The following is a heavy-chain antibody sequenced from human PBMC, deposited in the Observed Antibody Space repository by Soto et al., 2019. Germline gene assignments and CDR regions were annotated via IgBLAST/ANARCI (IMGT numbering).Heavy chain of an antibody. D-gene: IGHD1-7*01. V-gene: IGHV1-69*13. Sequence: GASVKVSCKASGGTFSSYAISWVRQAPGQGLEWMGGTIPIFGTANYAQKFQGRVTITADGSTSTAYMELSSLRSEDTAVYYCANELSGLGYWFDPWGQGTLVTVSS. J-gene: IGHJ5*02. CDR1: GGTFSSYA. CDR3: ANELSGLGYWFDP. CDR2: TIPIFGTA.